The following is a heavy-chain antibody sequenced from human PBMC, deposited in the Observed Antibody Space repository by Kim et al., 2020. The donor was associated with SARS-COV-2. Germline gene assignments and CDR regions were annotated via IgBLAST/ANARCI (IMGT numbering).Heavy chain of an antibody. Sequence: SETLSLTCAVYGGSFSGYYWSWIRQPPGKGLEWIGEINHSVSTNYNPSLKSRVTISVDTSKNQFSLKLSSVTAADTAVYYCARGLSMEDCSGGSCYSASTVNFDYWGQGTLVTVSS. D-gene: IGHD2-15*01. J-gene: IGHJ4*02. CDR2: INHSVST. V-gene: IGHV4-34*01. CDR1: GGSFSGYY. CDR3: ARGLSMEDCSGGSCYSASTVNFDY.